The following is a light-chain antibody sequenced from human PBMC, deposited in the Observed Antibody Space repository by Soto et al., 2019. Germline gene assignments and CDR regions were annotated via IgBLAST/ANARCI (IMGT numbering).Light chain of an antibody. J-gene: IGKJ1*01. CDR1: QRVRSK. Sequence: EVVLTQSPATLSVSPGERATLSCRASQRVRSKLAWYQQKPGQAPRLLIYGASTRATGIPARFSGSGSETDFTLTISSLQSEDFAVFYCQQYNDWPLTFGLGTKVEIK. CDR3: QQYNDWPLT. V-gene: IGKV3-15*01. CDR2: GAS.